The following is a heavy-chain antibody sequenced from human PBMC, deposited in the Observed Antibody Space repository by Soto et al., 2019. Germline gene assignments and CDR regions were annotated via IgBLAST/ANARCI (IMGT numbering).Heavy chain of an antibody. CDR2: ITSDTNTI. CDR1: GFPFSIYS. CDR3: ARSVEGHFDY. Sequence: EVQLVESGGGLVQPGGSLRLTCEASGFPFSIYSRNWVRQAPGKGLEWSSYITSDTNTIKYADSVKGRFTISRDNAKNLVYLQMNSLRDEDTAVYFCARSVEGHFDYWGQGTVVTVSS. D-gene: IGHD6-19*01. J-gene: IGHJ4*02. V-gene: IGHV3-48*02.